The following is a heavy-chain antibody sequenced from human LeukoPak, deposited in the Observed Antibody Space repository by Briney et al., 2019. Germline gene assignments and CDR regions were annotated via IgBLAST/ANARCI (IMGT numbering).Heavy chain of an antibody. Sequence: ASVKVSCKASGYTFTGYYMHWVRQAPGQGLEWMGWINPNSGGTNYAQKFQGRVTMTRDTSISTAYMELSRLRSDDTAVYYCARDSGKAATIDYWGQGTLVTVSP. CDR3: ARDSGKAATIDY. CDR2: INPNSGGT. CDR1: GYTFTGYY. J-gene: IGHJ4*02. D-gene: IGHD2-15*01. V-gene: IGHV1-2*02.